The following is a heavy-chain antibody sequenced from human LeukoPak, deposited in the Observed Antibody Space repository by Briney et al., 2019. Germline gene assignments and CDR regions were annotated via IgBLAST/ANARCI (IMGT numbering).Heavy chain of an antibody. J-gene: IGHJ5*02. Sequence: GGSLRLSCAASGFTFSSYSMNWVRQAPGKGLEWVSSISRSSSYKYYADSVKGRFTISRDNAKNSLYLQMNSLRAEDTAVYYCAIQTPLGIAVAGTLNLFDPWGQRTLVTVSS. V-gene: IGHV3-21*04. CDR2: ISRSSSYK. CDR3: AIQTPLGIAVAGTLNLFDP. CDR1: GFTFSSYS. D-gene: IGHD6-19*01.